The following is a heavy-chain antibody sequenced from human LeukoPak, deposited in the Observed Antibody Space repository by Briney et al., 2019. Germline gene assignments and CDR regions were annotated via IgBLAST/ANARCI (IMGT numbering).Heavy chain of an antibody. CDR3: ARLGRGVVVPAATTYYYYYYMDV. J-gene: IGHJ6*03. CDR2: IFYSGST. CDR1: GGSISSTSYY. Sequence: SETLSLTCTISGGSISSTSYYWGWIRQPPGKGLEYIGNIFYSGSTYYNPSLKSRVTISVDTSKNQFSLKLSSVTAADTAVYYCARLGRGVVVPAATTYYYYYYMDVWGKGTTVTISS. D-gene: IGHD2-2*01. V-gene: IGHV4-39*07.